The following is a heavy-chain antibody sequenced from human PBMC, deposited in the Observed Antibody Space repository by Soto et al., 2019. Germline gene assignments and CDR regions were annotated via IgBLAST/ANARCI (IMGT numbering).Heavy chain of an antibody. J-gene: IGHJ4*02. CDR1: GGSFSGYY. Sequence: SETLSLTCAVYGGSFSGYYWNWIRQPPGKGLEWIGEINHSGSTNSNPSLKSRVTISVDRSKNQFSLRLNSVTAADTAVYYRARGISMIVAVQRDAPDKFYFDSWGRGTLVTVSS. CDR3: ARGISMIVAVQRDAPDKFYFDS. D-gene: IGHD3-22*01. CDR2: INHSGST. V-gene: IGHV4-34*01.